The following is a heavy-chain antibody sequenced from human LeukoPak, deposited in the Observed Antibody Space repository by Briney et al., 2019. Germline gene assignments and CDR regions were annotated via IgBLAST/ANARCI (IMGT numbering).Heavy chain of an antibody. CDR3: ATQNYYDSSGYYYYYYMDV. Sequence: PSETLSLTCPVSGGSISSYYWSWIRPPPGKGLEWIGYIYTSGSTNYNPSLKSRVTISVDTSKNQFSLKLSSVTAADTAVYYCATQNYYDSSGYYYYYYMDVWGKGTTVTVSS. V-gene: IGHV4-4*09. J-gene: IGHJ6*03. CDR1: GGSISSYY. D-gene: IGHD3-22*01. CDR2: IYTSGST.